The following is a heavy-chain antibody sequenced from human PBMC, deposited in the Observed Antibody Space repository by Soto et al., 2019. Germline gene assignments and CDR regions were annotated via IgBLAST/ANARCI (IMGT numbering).Heavy chain of an antibody. D-gene: IGHD2-21*02. Sequence: QLQLQESGPGLVKPSETLSLTCTVSGGSISSSSYYWGWIRQPPGKGLEWIGSIYYSGSTYYNPSLKSRVTISVDTSKNQFSLKLSSVTAADTAVYYCARGGNSYWYFDLWGRGTLVTVSS. J-gene: IGHJ2*01. CDR2: IYYSGST. CDR3: ARGGNSYWYFDL. V-gene: IGHV4-39*01. CDR1: GGSISSSSYY.